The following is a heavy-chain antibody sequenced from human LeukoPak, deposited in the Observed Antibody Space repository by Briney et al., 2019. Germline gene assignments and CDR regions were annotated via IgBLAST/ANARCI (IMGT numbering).Heavy chain of an antibody. CDR3: ARGPPEYSSSFDFDF. Sequence: GAPVKVSCKASGYTFYSHGISWVRQAPGQGGEGMGWLSTYSGETKNTSQNLQGRVTITAGTSTPTAYMELRRLRSDDTAVYYCARGPPEYSSSFDFDFWGQGTLVTVSS. V-gene: IGHV1-18*01. CDR2: LSTYSGET. CDR1: GYTFYSHG. D-gene: IGHD6-6*01. J-gene: IGHJ4*02.